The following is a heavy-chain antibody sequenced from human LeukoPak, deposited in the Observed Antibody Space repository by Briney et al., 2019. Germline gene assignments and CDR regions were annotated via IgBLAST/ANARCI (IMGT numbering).Heavy chain of an antibody. D-gene: IGHD3-10*01. CDR3: ARSPSYYGSAHYFDY. V-gene: IGHV3-23*01. Sequence: PGGSLRLSCAASGFTFSSYAMSWVRQAPGKGLEWVSAISGSGGSTYYADSVKGRFTISRDNSKNTLFLQMNSLGAEDTAVYYCARSPSYYGSAHYFDYWGQGTLVTVSS. CDR2: ISGSGGST. J-gene: IGHJ4*02. CDR1: GFTFSSYA.